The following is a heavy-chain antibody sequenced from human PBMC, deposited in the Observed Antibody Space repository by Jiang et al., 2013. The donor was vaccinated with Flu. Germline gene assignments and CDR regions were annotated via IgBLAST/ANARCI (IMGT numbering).Heavy chain of an antibody. V-gene: IGHV5-51*01. Sequence: GAEVKKPGESLKTSCEASGYNFIGYWIGWVRQMPGKGLEWMGIVYPGDSATRYSPSFQGQVTISADRSIRTAYPQWGSLKASDTAIYYCVRLYYYDSNGYVVGFDSWGQGTLVTVSS. J-gene: IGHJ4*02. CDR1: GYNFIGYW. CDR3: VRLYYYDSNGYVVGFDS. D-gene: IGHD3-22*01. CDR2: VYPGDSAT.